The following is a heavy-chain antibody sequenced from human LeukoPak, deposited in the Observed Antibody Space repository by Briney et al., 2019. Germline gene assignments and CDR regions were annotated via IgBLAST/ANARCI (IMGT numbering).Heavy chain of an antibody. V-gene: IGHV4-59*01. J-gene: IGHJ4*02. CDR1: GGSMSYYY. D-gene: IGHD5-24*01. Sequence: PSETLSLTCTVSGGSMSYYYWGWIRQPPGKGLEWIGYIYYTGSTTYNPSLKSRVTISVDTSKNQFSLKLTFVTAADTAVYYCARAGPRRDGYNVDYWGQGTLVTVSS. CDR3: ARAGPRRDGYNVDY. CDR2: IYYTGST.